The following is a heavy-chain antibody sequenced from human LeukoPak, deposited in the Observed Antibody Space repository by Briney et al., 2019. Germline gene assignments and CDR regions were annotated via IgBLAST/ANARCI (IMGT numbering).Heavy chain of an antibody. CDR3: VRSNSKFPSDY. D-gene: IGHD4-23*01. J-gene: IGHJ4*02. CDR1: GFTFSSYA. CDR2: VSTSGGGT. Sequence: PGGSLRLSCSASGFTFSSYAMQWVRQAPGKGLEYVSAVSTSGGGTSYADSVKGRFSISRDNSKNTVYLQMSGLRAEDTAVYYCVRSNSKFPSDYWGQGTLVTVSS. V-gene: IGHV3-64D*09.